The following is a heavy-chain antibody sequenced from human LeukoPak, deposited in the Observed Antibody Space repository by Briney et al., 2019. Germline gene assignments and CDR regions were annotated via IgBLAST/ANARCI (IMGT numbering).Heavy chain of an antibody. Sequence: GESLKISCKVSGYSFTSYCIGWVRQMPGKGLEWMGIIYPGDSGPRYSPSFQGQVTISADKSINPASLQWSSLQASAPAMYYCGMSGDRVPLQDDVFDVWGQGTMVTVST. V-gene: IGHV5-51*01. CDR2: IYPGDSGP. J-gene: IGHJ3*01. CDR1: GYSFTSYC. CDR3: GMSGDRVPLQDDVFDV. D-gene: IGHD1-26*01.